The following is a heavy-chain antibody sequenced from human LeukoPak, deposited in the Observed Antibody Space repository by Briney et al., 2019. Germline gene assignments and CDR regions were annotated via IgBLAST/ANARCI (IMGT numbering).Heavy chain of an antibody. D-gene: IGHD5-18*01. CDR3: ARSGYSNGFDY. J-gene: IGHJ4*02. V-gene: IGHV5-51*01. CDR2: IYPGDSDT. Sequence: GESLKISCKDSGYSFATYWIGWVRQMPGKGLEWMGIIYPGDSDTRYSPSFQGQVTISADKSISTAYLQWSSLKASDTAMYYCARSGYSNGFDYWGQGTLVTVSS. CDR1: GYSFATYW.